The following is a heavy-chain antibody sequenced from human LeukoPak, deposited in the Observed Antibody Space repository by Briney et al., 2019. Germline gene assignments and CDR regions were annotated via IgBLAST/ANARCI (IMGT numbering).Heavy chain of an antibody. Sequence: KPSETLSLTCTVSGGSISSGGYYWSWIRQPPGKGLEWIGYIYHSGSTYYNPSLKSRVTISVDRSKNQFSLKLSSVTAADTAVYYCASNLSITIFLHAFDIWGQGTMVTVSS. CDR2: IYHSGST. V-gene: IGHV4-30-2*01. CDR3: ASNLSITIFLHAFDI. D-gene: IGHD3-3*01. CDR1: GGSISSGGYY. J-gene: IGHJ3*02.